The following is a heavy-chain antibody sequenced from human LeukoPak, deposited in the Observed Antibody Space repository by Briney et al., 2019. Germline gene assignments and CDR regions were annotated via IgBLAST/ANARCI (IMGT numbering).Heavy chain of an antibody. CDR2: INSDGSST. J-gene: IGHJ4*02. CDR1: GFTFSSYW. Sequence: SGGSLRLSCAASGFTFSSYWTHWVRQAPGKGLVWVSRINSDGSSTSYADSVKGRFTISRDNAKNTLYLQMNSLRAEDTAVYYCARLNLYYYGSGSYSGFDYWGQGTLVTVSS. V-gene: IGHV3-74*01. D-gene: IGHD3-10*01. CDR3: ARLNLYYYGSGSYSGFDY.